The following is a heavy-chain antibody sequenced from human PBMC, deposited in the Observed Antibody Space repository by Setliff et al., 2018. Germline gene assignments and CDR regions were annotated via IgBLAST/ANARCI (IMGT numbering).Heavy chain of an antibody. J-gene: IGHJ4*02. D-gene: IGHD6-19*01. CDR2: XXXXXXX. Sequence: TSETLSLTCTVSGGSISSSSYYWGWIRQPPGKGLEWIGXXXXXXXXXXXXSLXXXXTISVDTSKNQFSLKLSSVTAADTAVYYCARLYSGWCNYWGQGTLVTVSS. CDR1: GGSISSSSYY. CDR3: ARLYSGWCNY. V-gene: IGHV4-39*01.